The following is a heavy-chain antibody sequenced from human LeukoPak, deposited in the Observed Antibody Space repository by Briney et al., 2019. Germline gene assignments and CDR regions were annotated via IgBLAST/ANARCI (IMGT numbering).Heavy chain of an antibody. D-gene: IGHD2-2*01. V-gene: IGHV4-30-4*01. Sequence: MASETLSPTCTVSGGSISSGDYYWSWVRQPPGKGLEWIGYIYYSGSTYYNPSLKSRVTISVDTSKNQFSLKLSSVTAADTAVYYCAREYCSSTSCYAFDYWGQGTLVTVSS. J-gene: IGHJ4*02. CDR1: GGSISSGDYY. CDR3: AREYCSSTSCYAFDY. CDR2: IYYSGST.